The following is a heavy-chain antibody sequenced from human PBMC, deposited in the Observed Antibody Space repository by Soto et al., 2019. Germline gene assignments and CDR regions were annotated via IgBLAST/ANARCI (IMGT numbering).Heavy chain of an antibody. D-gene: IGHD6-6*01. J-gene: IGHJ6*02. Sequence: QVTLKESGPVLVKATETLTLTCIVSDSSLSTARMGVSWLRQPPGKALEWLAHIFSNDEKSHSTSLKSRLTISKDTSKSQVVLTMTNMDPVATATYFCARISGLVERAIAVWGQGTMVTGSS. V-gene: IGHV2-26*01. CDR2: IFSNDEK. CDR1: DSSLSTARMG. CDR3: ARISGLVERAIAV.